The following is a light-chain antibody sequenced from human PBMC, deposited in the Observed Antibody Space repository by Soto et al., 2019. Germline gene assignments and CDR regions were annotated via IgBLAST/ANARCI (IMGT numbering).Light chain of an antibody. J-gene: IGKJ1*01. V-gene: IGKV4-1*01. CDR1: QSVLYSSNNKNY. Sequence: DIVMTQSPDSLGVSLGERATINCKSSQSVLYSSNNKNYLAWYQQKPGQPPKLLIYWASTRESGVPDRFSGSGSGTEFTLTISSLQAEDVAVYYCQQYYRPWTFGQGTKVEIK. CDR2: WAS. CDR3: QQYYRPWT.